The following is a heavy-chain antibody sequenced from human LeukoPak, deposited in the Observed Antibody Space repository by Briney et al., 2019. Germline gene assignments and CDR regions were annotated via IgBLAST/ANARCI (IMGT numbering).Heavy chain of an antibody. J-gene: IGHJ4*02. CDR3: ARGVVPAARGVFDY. CDR1: GGTFSSYA. D-gene: IGHD2-2*01. V-gene: IGHV1-69*06. CDR2: IIPIFGTA. Sequence: SVKVSCKASGGTFSSYAISWVRQAPGQGLEWMGGIIPIFGTANYAQKFQGRVTITAEKSTSTAYMELSSLRSEDTAVYYCARGVVPAARGVFDYWGQGTLVTVSS.